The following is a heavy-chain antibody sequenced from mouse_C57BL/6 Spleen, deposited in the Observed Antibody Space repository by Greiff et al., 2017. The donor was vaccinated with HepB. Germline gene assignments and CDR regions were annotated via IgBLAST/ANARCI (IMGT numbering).Heavy chain of an antibody. CDR1: GFTFSDFY. CDR3: ARDAIMDY. CDR2: SRNKANDYTT. J-gene: IGHJ4*01. V-gene: IGHV7-1*01. Sequence: EVKVVESGGGLVQSGRSLRLSCATSGFTFSDFYMEWVRQAPGKGLEWIAASRNKANDYTTEYSASVKGRFIVSRDTSQSILYLQMNALRAEDTAIYYCARDAIMDYWGQGTSVTVSS.